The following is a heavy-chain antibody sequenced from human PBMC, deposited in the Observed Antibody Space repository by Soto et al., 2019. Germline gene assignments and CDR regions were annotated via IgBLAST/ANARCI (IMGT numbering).Heavy chain of an antibody. CDR1: GLSLRTTGVG. V-gene: IGHV2-5*02. J-gene: IGHJ6*02. CDR3: VQSRCGGDCLEIYSSHAYNGLDV. Sequence: QVTLKESGPTLVKPTQTLTLTCTVSGLSLRTTGVGVGWVRQPPGKALEWLALLYWDDDKRYSPSLRSRLTLTKDSSEKQVVLTMTNIDTVDTATYYCVQSRCGGDCLEIYSSHAYNGLDVWGQGTTVTVSS. D-gene: IGHD2-21*02. CDR2: LYWDDDK.